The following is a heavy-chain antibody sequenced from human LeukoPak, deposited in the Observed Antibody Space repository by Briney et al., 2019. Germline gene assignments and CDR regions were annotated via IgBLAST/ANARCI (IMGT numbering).Heavy chain of an antibody. J-gene: IGHJ3*02. CDR1: DDSFSSHY. V-gene: IGHV4-59*11. Sequence: SDTLSLTCAVSDDSFSSHYWTWIRQPPGKGPEWIGYIPYIGSTNYNPSLKSRVTISIDTSKNEFSLKLTSVTAADTAVYYCARDLVTVTKGFDIWGQGTMVTVSS. D-gene: IGHD4-17*01. CDR3: ARDLVTVTKGFDI. CDR2: IPYIGST.